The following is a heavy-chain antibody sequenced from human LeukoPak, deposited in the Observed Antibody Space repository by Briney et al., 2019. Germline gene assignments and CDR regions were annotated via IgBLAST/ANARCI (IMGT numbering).Heavy chain of an antibody. Sequence: ASVKVSCKASGYTFTSYAMNWVRQAPGQGLEWMGIINPSGGSTSYAQKFQGRVTMTRDMSTSTVYMELSSLRSEDTAVYYCARRVAAALFSDDYDAFDIWGQGTMVTVSS. V-gene: IGHV1-46*01. CDR2: INPSGGST. CDR1: GYTFTSYA. J-gene: IGHJ3*02. CDR3: ARRVAAALFSDDYDAFDI. D-gene: IGHD6-13*01.